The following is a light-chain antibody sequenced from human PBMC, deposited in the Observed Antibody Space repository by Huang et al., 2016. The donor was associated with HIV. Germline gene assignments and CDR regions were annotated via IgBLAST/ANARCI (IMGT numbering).Light chain of an antibody. J-gene: IGKJ1*01. CDR2: GAT. Sequence: DIVMTQSPDSLAVSPGEGVTINCKSSQTVFYSLNKKNYLALVQQKSGRPPKLLIYGATTRDAGVPDRFSGSGSVTDFTLTINNLQAEDVAVYFCLQYYSVPQTFGHGTKVEIK. V-gene: IGKV4-1*01. CDR3: LQYYSVPQT. CDR1: QTVFYSLNKKNY.